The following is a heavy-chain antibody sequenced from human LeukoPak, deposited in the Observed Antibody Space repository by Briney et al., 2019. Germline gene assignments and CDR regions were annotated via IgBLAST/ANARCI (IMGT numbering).Heavy chain of an antibody. Sequence: PSETLSLTCTVSGGSISSGDYYWSWIRQPPGKGLEWIGYIYYSGSTYYNPSLKSRVTISVDTSKNQFSLKLSSVTAADTAVYYCARHDTSGPDGDDAFDIWGQGTMVTVSS. CDR2: IYYSGST. V-gene: IGHV4-30-4*01. D-gene: IGHD3-22*01. CDR3: ARHDTSGPDGDDAFDI. CDR1: GGSISSGDYY. J-gene: IGHJ3*02.